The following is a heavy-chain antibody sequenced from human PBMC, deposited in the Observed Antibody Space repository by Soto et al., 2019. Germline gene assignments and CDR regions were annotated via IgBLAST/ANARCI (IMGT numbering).Heavy chain of an antibody. V-gene: IGHV3-9*01. Sequence: PGGSLRLSCAASGFTFDDYAMHWVRQAPGKGLEWVSGISWNSGSIGYADSVKGRFTISRDNAKNSLYLQMNSLRAEDTALYYCAKGDDYIWGYPRGFAFDIWGQGTMVTVSS. CDR3: AKGDDYIWGYPRGFAFDI. J-gene: IGHJ3*02. CDR1: GFTFDDYA. D-gene: IGHD3-16*01. CDR2: ISWNSGSI.